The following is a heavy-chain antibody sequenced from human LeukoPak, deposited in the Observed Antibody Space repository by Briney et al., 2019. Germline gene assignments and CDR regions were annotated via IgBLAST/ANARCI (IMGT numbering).Heavy chain of an antibody. Sequence: GRSLTLSCAASGFTFSSYAMHWVRQAPGKGLEWVAVISYDGSNKYYADSVKGRFTISRDNSKNTLYLQMNSLRAEDTAVYYCARPTTIFGVVTTDFDYWGQGTLVTVSS. CDR2: ISYDGSNK. CDR1: GFTFSSYA. V-gene: IGHV3-30-3*01. J-gene: IGHJ4*02. CDR3: ARPTTIFGVVTTDFDY. D-gene: IGHD3-3*01.